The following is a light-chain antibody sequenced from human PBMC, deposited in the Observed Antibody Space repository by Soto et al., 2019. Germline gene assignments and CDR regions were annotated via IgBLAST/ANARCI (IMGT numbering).Light chain of an antibody. J-gene: IGKJ4*01. V-gene: IGKV3-15*01. CDR3: QQYNDWPPA. CDR1: QSVSSK. CDR2: GAS. Sequence: VTPQSPATLSLSPRERATLSCRASQSVSSKLVWYQQKPGQAPRFASYGASTRATGIPARFRGSGSGTEFTLTIDSLQSEDFAVYYCQQYNDWPPACGEGSKV.